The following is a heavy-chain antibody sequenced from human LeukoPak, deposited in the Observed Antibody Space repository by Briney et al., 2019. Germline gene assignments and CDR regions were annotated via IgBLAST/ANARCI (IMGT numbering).Heavy chain of an antibody. CDR3: ARGMMIPWAHFDY. Sequence: ASVKVSCKASGYTFTSYGISWVRQAPGQGLGWMGIINPSGGSTSYAQKFQGRVTMTRDTSTSTVYMELSSLRSEDTAVYYCARGMMIPWAHFDYWGQGTLVTVSS. CDR1: GYTFTSYG. V-gene: IGHV1-46*01. CDR2: INPSGGST. J-gene: IGHJ4*02. D-gene: IGHD3-22*01.